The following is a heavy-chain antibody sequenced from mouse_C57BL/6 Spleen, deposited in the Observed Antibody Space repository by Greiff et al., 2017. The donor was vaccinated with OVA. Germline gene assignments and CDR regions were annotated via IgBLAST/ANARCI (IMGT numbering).Heavy chain of an antibody. CDR1: GYSFTGYY. J-gene: IGHJ2*01. CDR3: ARSGYDPYYFDY. CDR2: INPSTGGT. D-gene: IGHD2-2*01. V-gene: IGHV1-42*01. Sequence: VQLQQSGPELVKPGASVKISCKASGYSFTGYYMNWVKQSPEKSLEWIGEINPSTGGTTYNQKFKAQATLTVDKSSSTAYMQLKSLTSEDSAVYYCARSGYDPYYFDYWGQGTTLTVSS.